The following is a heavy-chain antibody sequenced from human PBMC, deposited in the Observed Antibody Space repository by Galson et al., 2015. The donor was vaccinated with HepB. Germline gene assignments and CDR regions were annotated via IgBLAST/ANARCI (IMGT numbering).Heavy chain of an antibody. J-gene: IGHJ2*01. CDR2: ISSSSSYI. D-gene: IGHD3-9*01. Sequence: SLRLSCAASGFTFSSYSMNWVRQAPGKGLEWVSSISSSSSYIYYADSVKGRFTISRDNAKNSLYLQMNSLRAEDTAVYYCARDLNRYFDRGYFDLWGRGTLVTVSS. CDR3: ARDLNRYFDRGYFDL. CDR1: GFTFSSYS. V-gene: IGHV3-21*01.